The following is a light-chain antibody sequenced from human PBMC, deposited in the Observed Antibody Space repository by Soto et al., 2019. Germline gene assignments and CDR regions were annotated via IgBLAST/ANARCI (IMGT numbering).Light chain of an antibody. V-gene: IGKV3-15*01. Sequence: EIVKISVVAILLISQGERATLSCRASQSVSSNLAWYQQKPGQAPRLLIYGASNRATGIPARFSGSGSGTEFTLTISSLQSEDFAVYYCQQYNNWPLKFGQGTKVDSK. CDR1: QSVSSN. CDR3: QQYNNWPLK. J-gene: IGKJ1*01. CDR2: GAS.